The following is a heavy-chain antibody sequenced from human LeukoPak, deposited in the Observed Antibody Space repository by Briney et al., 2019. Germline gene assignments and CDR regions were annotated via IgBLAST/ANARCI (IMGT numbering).Heavy chain of an antibody. Sequence: SETLSLTCTVSGGSISSFSWSWIRQPPGKELEWIGYVSYSGNTNYNPSLKSRDTMSVDPSKNQVSLKLSAVTAADTAMYYCARDPRSSTSHSFAIWGQGTMVTVS. D-gene: IGHD6-13*01. CDR1: GGSISSFS. J-gene: IGHJ3*02. CDR3: ARDPRSSTSHSFAI. V-gene: IGHV4-59*01. CDR2: VSYSGNT.